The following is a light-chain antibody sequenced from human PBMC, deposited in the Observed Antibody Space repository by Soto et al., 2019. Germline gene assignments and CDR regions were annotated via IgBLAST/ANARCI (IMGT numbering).Light chain of an antibody. V-gene: IGKV3-20*01. CDR2: GAS. CDR1: QSVSSTY. CDR3: QQYGSSRFT. J-gene: IGKJ3*01. Sequence: EIVLTQFPGTLSLSPGERVTLSCRASQSVSSTYLAWYQQKPGQAPRLLIYGASNRATGIPDRFSGSGSGTDFTLTISRLEPEDFAVYYCQQYGSSRFTFGPGTKVDIK.